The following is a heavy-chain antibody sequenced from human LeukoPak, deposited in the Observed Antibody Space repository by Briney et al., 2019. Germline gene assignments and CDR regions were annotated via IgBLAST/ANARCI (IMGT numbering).Heavy chain of an antibody. CDR3: ARDYGRSRDYGMDV. V-gene: IGHV3-74*01. CDR2: INSDGSST. J-gene: IGHJ6*02. CDR1: GFTFSSYW. Sequence: GGSLRLSCAASGFTFSSYWMHWVRQAPGKGLVWVSRINSDGSSTTYADSVKGRITISRDNAKNTLYLQMNSLRAEDTAVYFCARDYGRSRDYGMDVWGQGTTVTVSS. D-gene: IGHD3-10*01.